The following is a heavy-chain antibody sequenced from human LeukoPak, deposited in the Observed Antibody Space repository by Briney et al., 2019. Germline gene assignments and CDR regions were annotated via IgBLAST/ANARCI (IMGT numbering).Heavy chain of an antibody. V-gene: IGHV4-4*02. CDR1: GGSISSYNW. CDR2: IFYSGSI. CDR3: VRAGQGWWELPMGRY. J-gene: IGHJ4*02. D-gene: IGHD1-26*01. Sequence: SGTLSLTCAVSGGSISSYNWWSWVRQPPGKGLEWIGEIFYSGSINYNPSLKSRVTLSLDKSKNQFSLKLSSVTAADTAVYYCVRAGQGWWELPMGRYWGQGTLVTVSS.